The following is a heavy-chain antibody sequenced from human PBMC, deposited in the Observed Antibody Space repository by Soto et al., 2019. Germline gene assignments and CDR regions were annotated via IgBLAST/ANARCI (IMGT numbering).Heavy chain of an antibody. D-gene: IGHD3-16*02. CDR2: ISGSGGST. CDR3: AKARGVFSGMDV. Sequence: PSETLSLTCTVSGGSISSSSYYWGWIRQPPGKGLEWVSAISGSGGSTYYADSVKGRFTISRDNSKNTLYLQMNSLRAEDTAVYYCAKARGVFSGMDVWGQGNTVTVSS. V-gene: IGHV3-23*01. J-gene: IGHJ6*02. CDR1: GGSISSSSYY.